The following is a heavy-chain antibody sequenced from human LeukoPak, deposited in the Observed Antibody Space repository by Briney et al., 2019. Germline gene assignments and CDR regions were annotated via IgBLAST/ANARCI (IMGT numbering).Heavy chain of an antibody. CDR2: IFYSGGI. D-gene: IGHD2-8*02. CDR3: ARLKWYGTGYYLGS. V-gene: IGHV4-59*08. Sequence: SETLSLTCTVSGGSITSSYWSWIRQPPGKGLEWIGYIFYSGGINYNPSLKSRVSISEDTSKNQLSLKLTSVTAADTAVYFCARLKWYGTGYYLGSWGQGTLVTVSP. CDR1: GGSITSSY. J-gene: IGHJ4*02.